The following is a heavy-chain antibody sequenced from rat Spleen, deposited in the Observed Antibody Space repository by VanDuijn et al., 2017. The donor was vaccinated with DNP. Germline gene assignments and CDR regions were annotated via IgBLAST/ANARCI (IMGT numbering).Heavy chain of an antibody. CDR2: INSAGST. Sequence: EVKLQESGPGLVKPSQSLSLTCSVTGYSITSSYRWNWIRKFPGNKLEWMGYINSAGSTNYNPSLKSRISITRDTSKNQFFLPLNSVTTEDTATYYCARYYYRGDWYFDFWGPGTMVTVSS. V-gene: IGHV3-3*01. CDR1: GYSITSSYR. J-gene: IGHJ1*01. CDR3: ARYYYRGDWYFDF. D-gene: IGHD1-1*01.